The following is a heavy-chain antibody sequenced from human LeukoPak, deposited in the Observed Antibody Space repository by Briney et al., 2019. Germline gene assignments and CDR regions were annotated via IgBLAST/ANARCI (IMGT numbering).Heavy chain of an antibody. CDR2: IKAGNGDT. CDR1: GYIFTKYV. V-gene: IGHV1-3*01. J-gene: IGHJ4*02. Sequence: ASVKVSCKASGYIFTKYVVHWVRQAPGQRPEWMGWIKAGNGDTKYSQNFQDRLTITRDTSASTVYMELSSLTSEDTALYYCARDDCGDTCYPGGYWGQGTLVTVTS. CDR3: ARDDCGDTCYPGGY. D-gene: IGHD2-21*01.